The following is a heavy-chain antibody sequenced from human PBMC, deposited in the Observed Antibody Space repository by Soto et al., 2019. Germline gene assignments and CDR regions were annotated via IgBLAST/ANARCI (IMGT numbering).Heavy chain of an antibody. Sequence: GSLRLSCAASGFSFSSYDMTWVRQAPGQGLEWVSSLSVTGGGPYYADSVRGRFTMSRDNSKNTLALEMSGLRADDSAVYYCAKGRETTTSAKFCCDSWGQGTLVTVSS. CDR2: LSVTGGGP. J-gene: IGHJ4*02. D-gene: IGHD1-26*01. CDR3: AKGRETTTSAKFCCDS. V-gene: IGHV3-23*01. CDR1: GFSFSSYD.